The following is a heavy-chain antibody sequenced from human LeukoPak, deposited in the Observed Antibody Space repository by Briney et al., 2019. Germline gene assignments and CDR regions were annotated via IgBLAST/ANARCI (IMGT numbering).Heavy chain of an antibody. Sequence: SETLSLTCTVYSGSFSGYYWSWIRQPPGKGLEWIGEINHSGSTNYNPSLRSRVTISVDTSKNQFSLKLSSVTAADTAVYYCARDGYYYDSSGYYYFHWFDPWGQGTLVTVSS. J-gene: IGHJ5*02. CDR1: SGSFSGYY. D-gene: IGHD3-22*01. CDR3: ARDGYYYDSSGYYYFHWFDP. V-gene: IGHV4-34*01. CDR2: INHSGST.